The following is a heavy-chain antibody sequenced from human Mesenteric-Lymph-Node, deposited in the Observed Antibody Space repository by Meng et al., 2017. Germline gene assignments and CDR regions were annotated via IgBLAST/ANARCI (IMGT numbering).Heavy chain of an antibody. CDR3: AKKMIMGDWRAFDM. Sequence: VQLVESGGGLIQPGGSLRLSCAAPGFTLSDSAMCWVVRAPGKGLEWVSVISSVSDRTYYAESVKCRFIISRDTSKSTLYLQMNSMRDEDTASYYCAKKMIMGDWRAFDMWGLGTMVTVSS. CDR2: ISSVSDRT. V-gene: IGHV3-23*04. J-gene: IGHJ3*02. D-gene: IGHD1-26*01. CDR1: GFTLSDSA.